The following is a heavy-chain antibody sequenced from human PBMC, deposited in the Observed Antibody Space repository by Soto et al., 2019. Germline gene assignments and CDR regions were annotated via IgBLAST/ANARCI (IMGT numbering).Heavy chain of an antibody. CDR1: GFIFSGYG. Sequence: QVQLVESGGGVVQPGGSLILSCSGSGFIFSGYGMHWVRQPPGKGLEWVAVISYDGRRKYYEDSVKGRFTVSRDNSQNTVYLEMNSLRVEDSAIYYCAKDIRRDQLDWGMDVWGQGTTVTVSS. J-gene: IGHJ6*02. V-gene: IGHV3-30*18. CDR2: ISYDGRRK. CDR3: AKDIRRDQLDWGMDV. D-gene: IGHD3-9*01.